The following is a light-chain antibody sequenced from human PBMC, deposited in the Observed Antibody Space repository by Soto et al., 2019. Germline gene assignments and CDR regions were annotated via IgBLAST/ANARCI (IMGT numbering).Light chain of an antibody. CDR3: QQYNTYPLT. J-gene: IGKJ4*01. Sequence: DIQMTQSPSTLSASVGHRVTITCRASQTISNWLAWYQQKPGKAPKVLIFDASTLDGGVPSRFSGRRSGTDFTLTISSLQPSDFATYYCQQYNTYPLTFGGGTKVEI. V-gene: IGKV1-5*01. CDR1: QTISNW. CDR2: DAS.